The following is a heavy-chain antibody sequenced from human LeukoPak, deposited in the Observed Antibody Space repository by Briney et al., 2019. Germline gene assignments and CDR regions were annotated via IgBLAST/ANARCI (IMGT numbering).Heavy chain of an antibody. CDR3: ATVYYYGSGSYYAPFDH. CDR1: GFTFSSYG. Sequence: GGSLRLSCAASGFTFSSYGMHWVRQAPGKGLAWVAFIRYDGSNKYYADSVKGRFTISRDNSKNTLYLQMNSLRAEDTAVYYCATVYYYGSGSYYAPFDHWGQGTLVTVSS. V-gene: IGHV3-30*02. J-gene: IGHJ4*02. CDR2: IRYDGSNK. D-gene: IGHD3-10*01.